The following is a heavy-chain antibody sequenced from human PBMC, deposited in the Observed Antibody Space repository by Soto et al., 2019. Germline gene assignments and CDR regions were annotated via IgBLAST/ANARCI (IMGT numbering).Heavy chain of an antibody. D-gene: IGHD2-21*01. Sequence: GGSLRLSCAASGFPFSTYWMHWVRQAPGKGLVWVSRINSDGSTASYADSVKGRFTISRDNAKNTLYLQMNSLRAEDTAVYYCTRDTFGDRDYWGQGTQVTVSS. CDR3: TRDTFGDRDY. J-gene: IGHJ4*02. CDR1: GFPFSTYW. V-gene: IGHV3-74*01. CDR2: INSDGSTA.